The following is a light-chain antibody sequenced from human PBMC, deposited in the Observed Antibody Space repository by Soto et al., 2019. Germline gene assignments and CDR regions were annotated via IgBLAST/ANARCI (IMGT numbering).Light chain of an antibody. CDR1: SSNNGPGCV. CDR2: GNS. J-gene: IGLJ2*01. CDR3: QSYASSQSGPGV. V-gene: IGLV1-40*01. Sequence: QSVLTQAPSVSGAPGQRVSISCTGSSSNNGPGCVVHWYQQLPGTAPKLLIYGNSNRPSGVPDRFSGSKSGTSASLAITGLQVEDEADYFCQSYASSQSGPGVFGGGTKLTVL.